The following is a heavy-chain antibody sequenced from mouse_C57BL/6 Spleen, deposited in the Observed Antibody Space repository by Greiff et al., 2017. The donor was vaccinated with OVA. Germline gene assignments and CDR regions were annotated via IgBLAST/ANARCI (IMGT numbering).Heavy chain of an antibody. Sequence: LQESGAELAKPGASVKLSCKASGYTFTSYWMHWVKQRPGQGLEWIGYINPSSGYTKYNQKFKDKATLTADKSSSTAYMQLSSLTYEDSAVYYCAIYYYGSSYYLDYWGQGTTLTVSS. J-gene: IGHJ2*01. V-gene: IGHV1-7*01. D-gene: IGHD1-1*01. CDR2: INPSSGYT. CDR3: AIYYYGSSYYLDY. CDR1: GYTFTSYW.